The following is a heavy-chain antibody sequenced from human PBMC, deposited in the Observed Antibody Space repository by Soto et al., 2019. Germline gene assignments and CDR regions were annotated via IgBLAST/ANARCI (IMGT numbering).Heavy chain of an antibody. V-gene: IGHV3-7*02. CDR2: IKQDGSEK. J-gene: IGHJ4*02. Sequence: GGSLRLSCAASGFTFSRYWMSWVRQAPGKGLEWLANIKQDGSEKYYVDSVKGRFTISRDNAKNSLYLQMNSLRAEDTAVYYCATSRSFDYWGQGALVTVSS. CDR1: GFTFSRYW. CDR3: ATSRSFDY. D-gene: IGHD3-10*01.